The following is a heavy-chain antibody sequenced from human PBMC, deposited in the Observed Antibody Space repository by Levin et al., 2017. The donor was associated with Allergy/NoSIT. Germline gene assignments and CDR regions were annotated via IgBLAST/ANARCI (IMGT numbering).Heavy chain of an antibody. V-gene: IGHV1-69*13. Sequence: VASVKVSCKASGGTFSSYAISWVRQAPGQGLEWMGGIIPIFGTANYAQKFQGRVTITADESTSTAYMELSSLRSEDTAVYYCARVGMGSDILTGYFDYWGQGTLVTVSS. J-gene: IGHJ4*02. CDR2: IIPIFGTA. CDR3: ARVGMGSDILTGYFDY. CDR1: GGTFSSYA. D-gene: IGHD3-9*01.